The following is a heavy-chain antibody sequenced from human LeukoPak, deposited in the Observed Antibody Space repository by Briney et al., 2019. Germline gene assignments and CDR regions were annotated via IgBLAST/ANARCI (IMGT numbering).Heavy chain of an antibody. CDR2: IYSGGTT. J-gene: IGHJ5*02. Sequence: GGSLRLSCAASGFAVSSSYMSWVRQAPGKGPEWVSVIYSGGTTNYADSAKGRFTISRDNSKNTLYLQMNSLRLEDTAVYYCARTVTTGPWGQGTLVTVSS. CDR1: GFAVSSSY. V-gene: IGHV3-66*02. D-gene: IGHD4-17*01. CDR3: ARTVTTGP.